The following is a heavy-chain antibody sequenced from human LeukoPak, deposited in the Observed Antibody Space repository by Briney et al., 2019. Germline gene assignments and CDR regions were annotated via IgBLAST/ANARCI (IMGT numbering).Heavy chain of an antibody. CDR3: AGTIFGVVTKTDNWFDP. J-gene: IGHJ5*02. D-gene: IGHD3-3*01. CDR2: INPNSGGT. V-gene: IGHV1-2*02. CDR1: GYTFTGYY. Sequence: GASVKVSCKASGYTFTGYYMHWVRQAPGQGLEWMGWINPNSGGTNYAQKFQGRVTMTRDTSISTAYMELRRLRSDDTAVYYCAGTIFGVVTKTDNWFDPWGQGTLVTVSS.